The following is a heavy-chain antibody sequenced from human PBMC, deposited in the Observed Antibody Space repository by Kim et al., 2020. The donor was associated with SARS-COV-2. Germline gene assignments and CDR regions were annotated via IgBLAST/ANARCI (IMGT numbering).Heavy chain of an antibody. V-gene: IGHV3-30*18. CDR1: GFTFSSYG. J-gene: IGHJ6*02. CDR3: AKGGGWGDYGPYYYYYGMDV. CDR2: ISYDGSNK. Sequence: GGSLRLSCAASGFTFSSYGMHWVRQAPGKGLEWVAVISYDGSNKYYADSVKGRFTISRDNSKNTLYLQMNSLRAEDTAVYYCAKGGGWGDYGPYYYYYGMDVWGQGTTVTVSS. D-gene: IGHD4-17*01.